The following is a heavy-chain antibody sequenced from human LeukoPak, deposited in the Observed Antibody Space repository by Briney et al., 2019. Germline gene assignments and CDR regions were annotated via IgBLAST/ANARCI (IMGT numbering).Heavy chain of an antibody. CDR2: ISPNGVIT. CDR3: ARELRIAARPTIGEFDP. D-gene: IGHD6-6*01. J-gene: IGHJ5*02. V-gene: IGHV3-23*01. Sequence: GGSLRLSCAASGFTFRSHGMNWVRQAPGKGLEWVSGISPNGVITYYADSVKGRFTISRDNSKGTLYLQMNSLRAEDTAVYYCARELRIAARPTIGEFDPWGQGTLVTASS. CDR1: GFTFRSHG.